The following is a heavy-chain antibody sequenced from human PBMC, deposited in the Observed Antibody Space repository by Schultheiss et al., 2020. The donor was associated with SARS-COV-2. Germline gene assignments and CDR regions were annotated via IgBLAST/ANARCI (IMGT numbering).Heavy chain of an antibody. CDR3: TTEGSIVLMVYAMGPYGMDV. CDR1: GFTVSSNY. CDR2: ISGSGGST. Sequence: GGSLRLSCAASGFTVSSNYMSWVRQAPGKGLEWVSAISGSGGSTYYADSVKGRFTISRDNSKNTLYLQMNSLRAEDTAVYYCTTEGSIVLMVYAMGPYGMDVWGQGTTVTVSS. D-gene: IGHD2-8*01. V-gene: IGHV3-23*01. J-gene: IGHJ6*02.